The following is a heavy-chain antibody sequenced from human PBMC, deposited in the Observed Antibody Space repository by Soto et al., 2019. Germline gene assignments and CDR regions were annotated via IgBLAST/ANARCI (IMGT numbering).Heavy chain of an antibody. CDR3: ARDYKIDYYYYGMDV. J-gene: IGHJ6*02. Sequence: GASVKVSCKASGDTFTGYHMHWVRQAPGQGLEWMGWINPNSGGTNYAQKSQGWVTMHSDTSIITAYMELSRLRSDDTAVYYCARDYKIDYYYYGMDVWGQGTTVTVSS. CDR2: INPNSGGT. CDR1: GDTFTGYH. V-gene: IGHV1-2*04. D-gene: IGHD1-20*01.